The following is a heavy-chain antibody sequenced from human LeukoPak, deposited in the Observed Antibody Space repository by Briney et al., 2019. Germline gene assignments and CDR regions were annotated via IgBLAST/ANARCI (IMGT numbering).Heavy chain of an antibody. Sequence: PGGSLRLSCAASGFTFSSYGMHWVRQAPGKGLEWVAVIWYDGSNKYYADSVKGRFTVSRDNSKNTLYLQMNSLRAEDTAVYYCATGREYLYDLISDYWGQGTLVTVSS. CDR2: IWYDGSNK. D-gene: IGHD3/OR15-3a*01. J-gene: IGHJ4*02. CDR3: ATGREYLYDLISDY. V-gene: IGHV3-30*02. CDR1: GFTFSSYG.